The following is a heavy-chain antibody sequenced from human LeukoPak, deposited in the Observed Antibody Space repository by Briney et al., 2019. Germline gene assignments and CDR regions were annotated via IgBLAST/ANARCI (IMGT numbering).Heavy chain of an antibody. V-gene: IGHV3-74*01. CDR1: GFTFSNFW. D-gene: IGHD2-15*01. Sequence: GGSLRLSCAASGFTFSNFWMHWVRQAPGKGLVWVALIYGDGGFTRYADSVKGRFTISRDNAKNTVYLQMNSLRAEDTAVYYCVVGGSPGYWGQGTLVTVSS. CDR2: IYGDGGFT. CDR3: VVGGSPGY. J-gene: IGHJ4*02.